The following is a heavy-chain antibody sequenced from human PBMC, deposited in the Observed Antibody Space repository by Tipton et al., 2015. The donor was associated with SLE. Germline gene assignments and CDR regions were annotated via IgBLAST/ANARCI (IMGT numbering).Heavy chain of an antibody. V-gene: IGHV4-61*01. CDR2: IYYSGST. D-gene: IGHD3-3*01. CDR1: GGSVSSGSYY. Sequence: TLSLTCSVSGGSVSSGSYYWSWIRQPPGKGLEWIGYIYYSGSTDYSTSLKSRLTISVDTSKNQFSLNLSSVTAADTAVYYCARTNWSGYQSFDFWGQGTLVTVSS. CDR3: ARTNWSGYQSFDF. J-gene: IGHJ4*02.